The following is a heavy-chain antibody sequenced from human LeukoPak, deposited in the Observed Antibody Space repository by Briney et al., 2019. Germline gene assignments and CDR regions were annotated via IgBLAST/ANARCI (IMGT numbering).Heavy chain of an antibody. CDR3: AREPYSNYVYNWFDP. J-gene: IGHJ5*02. CDR2: IYYSGST. D-gene: IGHD4-11*01. CDR1: GFTFSSYA. Sequence: GSLRLSCAASGFTFSSYAMSWVRQAPGKGLEWIGSIYYSGSTYYNPSLKSRVTISVDTSKNQFSLKLSSVTAADTAVYYCAREPYSNYVYNWFDPWGQGTLVTVSS. V-gene: IGHV4-39*02.